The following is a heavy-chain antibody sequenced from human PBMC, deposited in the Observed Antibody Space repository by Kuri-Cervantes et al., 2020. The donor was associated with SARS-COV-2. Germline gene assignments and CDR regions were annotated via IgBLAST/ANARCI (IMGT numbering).Heavy chain of an antibody. Sequence: SETLSLTCTVSGGSISSYYWSWIRQPAGKGLEWIGYIYYSGSTYYNPSLKSRVTISVDTSRNQFSLKLSSVTAADTAVYYCATSQNLEWSPSGVFWYFDLWGRGTLVTVSS. CDR1: GGSISSYY. V-gene: IGHV4-59*06. D-gene: IGHD3-3*01. J-gene: IGHJ2*01. CDR2: IYYSGST. CDR3: ATSQNLEWSPSGVFWYFDL.